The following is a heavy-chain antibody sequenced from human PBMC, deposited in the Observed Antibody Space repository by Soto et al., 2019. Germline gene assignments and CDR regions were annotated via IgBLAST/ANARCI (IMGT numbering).Heavy chain of an antibody. V-gene: IGHV6-1*01. Sequence: QLQQSGPGLVPPSQPLSLTCVISGDSVSSHSAAWHWIRQSPSGGLEWLGRTSYRSRWYSDYAVSVRGRKTTNPDTSENQLSRHCYSVTPEDTAVYYCAGTTSLQWYYMDVWGRGTTVTVSS. CDR2: TSYRSRWYS. CDR3: AGTTSLQWYYMDV. D-gene: IGHD1-7*01. CDR1: GDSVSSHSAA. J-gene: IGHJ6*03.